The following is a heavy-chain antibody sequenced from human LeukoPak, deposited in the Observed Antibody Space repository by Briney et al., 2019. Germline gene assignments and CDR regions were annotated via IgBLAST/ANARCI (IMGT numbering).Heavy chain of an antibody. CDR2: IYHSGST. J-gene: IGHJ6*03. CDR3: AREDTAMVYYYHYYMDV. D-gene: IGHD5-18*01. Sequence: SETLSLTCTVSGYSISSGYYWGWIRQPPGKGLEWIGSIYHSGSTYYNPSLKSRVTISVDTSKNQFSLKLSSVTAADTAVYYCAREDTAMVYYYHYYMDVWGKGTTVTVSS. V-gene: IGHV4-38-2*02. CDR1: GYSISSGYY.